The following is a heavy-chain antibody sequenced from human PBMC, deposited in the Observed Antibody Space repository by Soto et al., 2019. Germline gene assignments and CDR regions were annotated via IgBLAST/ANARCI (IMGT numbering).Heavy chain of an antibody. CDR3: ARGDYWNRCGYYYFQH. Sequence: SETLSLTCSVSGDSVTSGDYYWTWVRQSPGKGLEWIGYISYSGNTEYNPSLSSRLTISLGTSKNHFSLKLHAATAADTAVYYCARGDYWNRCGYYYFQHWGQGTPVTVSS. CDR2: ISYSGNT. D-gene: IGHD3-22*01. J-gene: IGHJ1*01. V-gene: IGHV4-30-4*02. CDR1: GDSVTSGDYY.